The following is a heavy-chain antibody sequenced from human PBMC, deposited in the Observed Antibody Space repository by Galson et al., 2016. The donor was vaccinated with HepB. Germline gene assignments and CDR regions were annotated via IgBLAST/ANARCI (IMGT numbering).Heavy chain of an antibody. Sequence: WVRQAPGKGLEWVGRIKSKTDGGTTDYAAPVKGRFTISRDDSKNTLFLQMNSPKTEDTAVYYCTTDPRVGVWGQGTLVTVSS. CDR2: IKSKTDGGTT. D-gene: IGHD3-10*01. J-gene: IGHJ4*02. CDR3: TTDPRVGV. V-gene: IGHV3-15*01.